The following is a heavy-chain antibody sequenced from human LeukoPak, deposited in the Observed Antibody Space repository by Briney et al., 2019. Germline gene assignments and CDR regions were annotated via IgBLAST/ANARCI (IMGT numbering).Heavy chain of an antibody. V-gene: IGHV1-69*01. CDR3: ARDLDSYGSSLFRY. D-gene: IGHD5-18*01. Sequence: SVKVSCKASGGTFSSYAISWVRQAPGQGLEWMGGIIPIFGTANYAQKFQGRVTITADESTSTAYTELSSLRSEDTAVYYCARDLDSYGSSLFRYWGQGTLVTVSS. J-gene: IGHJ4*02. CDR1: GGTFSSYA. CDR2: IIPIFGTA.